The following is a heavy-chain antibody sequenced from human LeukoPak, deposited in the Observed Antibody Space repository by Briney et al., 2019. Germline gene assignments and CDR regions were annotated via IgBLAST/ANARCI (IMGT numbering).Heavy chain of an antibody. Sequence: SQTLSLTCTVSGGSISSGGYYWSCISQHPGKGLEWIGYLYYRWSAYYNPSLKSRVTISVDTSKNQFSLKLSSVTAADTAVYYCARGCPSRSYYFDYWGQGTLVTVSS. V-gene: IGHV4-31*03. J-gene: IGHJ4*02. CDR3: ARGCPSRSYYFDY. CDR2: LYYRWSA. D-gene: IGHD3-16*02. CDR1: GGSISSGGYY.